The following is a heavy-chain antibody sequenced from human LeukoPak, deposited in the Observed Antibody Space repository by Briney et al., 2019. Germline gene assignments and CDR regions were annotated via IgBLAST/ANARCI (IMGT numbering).Heavy chain of an antibody. CDR2: IYSGGDT. CDR3: ARGVYGDYEDYYSFGLDV. Sequence: GGSLRLSCAASGFTVSSNYMNWVRQAPGKGLEWISVIYSGGDTYYADSVKGRFTISRHNSENTLYLQMNSLRAEDTAMYYCARGVYGDYEDYYSFGLDVWGQGTTVTVSS. D-gene: IGHD4-17*01. V-gene: IGHV3-53*04. CDR1: GFTVSSNY. J-gene: IGHJ6*02.